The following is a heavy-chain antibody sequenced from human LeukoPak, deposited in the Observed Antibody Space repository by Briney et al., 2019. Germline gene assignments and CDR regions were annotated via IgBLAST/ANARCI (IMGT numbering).Heavy chain of an antibody. CDR1: QYTFTSYA. CDR2: INPGNGNT. J-gene: IGHJ4*02. V-gene: IGHV1-3*01. D-gene: IGHD3-22*01. Sequence: ASVKVSCKASQYTFTSYAIHWVRQAPGQRLEWMGWINPGNGNTKYSQKFQGRVTITRDTSASTAYMELSSLRSEDAAVYYCARGNFYFDSSGYYPVPDYWGQGTLVTVSS. CDR3: ARGNFYFDSSGYYPVPDY.